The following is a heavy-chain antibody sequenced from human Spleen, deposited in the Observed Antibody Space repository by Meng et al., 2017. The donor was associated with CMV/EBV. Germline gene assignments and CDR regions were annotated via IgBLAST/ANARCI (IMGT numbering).Heavy chain of an antibody. CDR1: GGSFSSYY. D-gene: IGHD3-10*02. CDR2: INDRGST. CDR3: ARESLATMSFY. J-gene: IGHJ4*02. V-gene: IGHV4-34*01. Sequence: SETLSLTCAVYGGSFSSYYWSWIRQPPGKGLEWIGEINDRGSTNYNPSLQSRVTISVDTSKNQFSLELSSVTAADTAVYYCARESLATMSFYWGQGTLVTVSS.